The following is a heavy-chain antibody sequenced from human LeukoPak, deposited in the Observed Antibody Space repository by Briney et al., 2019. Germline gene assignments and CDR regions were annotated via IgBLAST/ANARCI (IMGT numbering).Heavy chain of an antibody. Sequence: GGSLRLSCADSGFTFSTHEMHWVRQAPGKGLEWVSDISSSGSTVYYADSVKGRFTTSRDNAKNFLYLQMHSLRVEDTAVYYSSLLAVAGPHAYWGQGTLVTVSS. J-gene: IGHJ4*02. CDR3: SLLAVAGPHAY. D-gene: IGHD6-19*01. V-gene: IGHV3-48*03. CDR1: GFTFSTHE. CDR2: ISSSGSTV.